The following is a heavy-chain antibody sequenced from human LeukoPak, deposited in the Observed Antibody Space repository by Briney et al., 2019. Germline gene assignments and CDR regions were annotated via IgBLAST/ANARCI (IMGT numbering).Heavy chain of an antibody. CDR1: GFTFSSYA. J-gene: IGHJ4*02. Sequence: PGGSLRLSCAASGFTFSSYAMSWVRQAPGMGLEWVSSIGSSGDITYYAGSVKGRFTISRDNSKSTLSLQMNSLRAEDTAIYYCATYRQVLLPFESWGQGTLVTVSS. CDR2: IGSSGDIT. V-gene: IGHV3-23*01. D-gene: IGHD2-8*02. CDR3: ATYRQVLLPFES.